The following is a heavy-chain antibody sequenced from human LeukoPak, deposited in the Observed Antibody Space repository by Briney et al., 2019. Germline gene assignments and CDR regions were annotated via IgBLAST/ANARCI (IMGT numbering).Heavy chain of an antibody. V-gene: IGHV4-59*01. J-gene: IGHJ6*03. CDR2: IYYSGST. CDR3: ARGRSYDFWSGYLGPYYYMDV. D-gene: IGHD3-3*01. CDR1: GGSISSYY. Sequence: SETLSLTCTVSGGSISSYYWSWIRQPPGKGLEWIGYIYYSGSTNYNPSLKSRVTISVDTPKNQFSLKLSSVTAADTAVYYCARGRSYDFWSGYLGPYYYMDVWGKGTMVTVSS.